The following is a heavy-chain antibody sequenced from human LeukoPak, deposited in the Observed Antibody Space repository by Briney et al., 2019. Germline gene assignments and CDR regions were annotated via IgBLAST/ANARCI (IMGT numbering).Heavy chain of an antibody. CDR3: TRNLIGGPAALIDF. CDR1: GFTFSRYS. D-gene: IGHD2-2*01. J-gene: IGHJ4*02. Sequence: GGSLRLSCAASGFTFSRYSMNWVRQAPGKGLEWISYISSSSSTIYYADSVKGRFTISRDNAKNSLYLQMNSLRDEDTAVYYCTRNLIGGPAALIDFWGQGTLVSVSS. V-gene: IGHV3-48*02. CDR2: ISSSSSTI.